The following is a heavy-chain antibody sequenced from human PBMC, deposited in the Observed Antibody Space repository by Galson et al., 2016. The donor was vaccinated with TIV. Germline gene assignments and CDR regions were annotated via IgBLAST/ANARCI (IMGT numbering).Heavy chain of an antibody. J-gene: IGHJ4*02. CDR2: MSPSNGNT. CDR3: ARGHYYDSSGYSFDF. Sequence: SVKVSCKASGYTFTSFDISWIRQAPGQGLDWMGWMSPSNGNTGYAQKFRGRITMTRHPSTTTVYMELSGLTSEDTAVYYCARGHYYDSSGYSFDFWGQGTLVTVSS. CDR1: GYTFTSFD. D-gene: IGHD3-22*01. V-gene: IGHV1-8*01.